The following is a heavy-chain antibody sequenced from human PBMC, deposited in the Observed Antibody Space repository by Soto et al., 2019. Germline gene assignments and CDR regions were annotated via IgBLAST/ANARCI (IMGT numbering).Heavy chain of an antibody. CDR2: INHSGST. D-gene: IGHD4-4*01. V-gene: IGHV4-34*01. J-gene: IGHJ4*02. CDR3: ARGEGMTTVTTGLVY. CDR1: GGSFSGYY. Sequence: QVQLQQWGAGLLKPSETLSLTCAVYGGSFSGYYWSWIRQPPGKGLEWIGEINHSGSTNYNPSLKSRVTISVDSSKNQFSLKLSSVTAAATAVYYCARGEGMTTVTTGLVYWGQGTLVTVSS.